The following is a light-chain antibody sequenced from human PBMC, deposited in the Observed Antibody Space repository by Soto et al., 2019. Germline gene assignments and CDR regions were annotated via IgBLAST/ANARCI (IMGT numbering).Light chain of an antibody. Sequence: EVVLTQSPATLSLSPGERATLSCRASQRVSNFLAWYQQKPGQAPRLLIYDTSNRATGIPARFSGSGSGTDFTLTISSLEPEDFAVYYCQQRSNWPSWTFGQGTKVEIK. CDR3: QQRSNWPSWT. CDR1: QRVSNF. CDR2: DTS. V-gene: IGKV3-11*01. J-gene: IGKJ1*01.